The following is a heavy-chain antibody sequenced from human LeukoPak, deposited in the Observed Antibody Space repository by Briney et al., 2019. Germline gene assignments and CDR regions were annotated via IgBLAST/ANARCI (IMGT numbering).Heavy chain of an antibody. Sequence: SETLSLTCTVSGGSISSYYWSWIRQPAGKGLEWIGRIYTSGSTNYNPSLKSRVTMSVDTSKNQFSLKLSSVTAADTAVYYCARGARIQLWFYFDYWGQGTLVTVSS. V-gene: IGHV4-4*07. CDR3: ARGARIQLWFYFDY. J-gene: IGHJ4*02. CDR1: GGSISSYY. CDR2: IYTSGST. D-gene: IGHD5-18*01.